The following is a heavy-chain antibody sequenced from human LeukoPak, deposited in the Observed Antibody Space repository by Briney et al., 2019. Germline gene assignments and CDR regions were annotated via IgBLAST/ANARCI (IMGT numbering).Heavy chain of an antibody. V-gene: IGHV1-46*01. CDR1: GYTFTSYY. CDR2: INPSGGST. Sequence: ASVKVSCKASGYTFTSYYKHWVRQAPGQGLEWMGIINPSGGSTSYAQKFQGRVTMTRDTSTSTVYMELSSLRSEDTAVYYCARAPRAAYYYDSSGYGEGAFDIWGQGTMVTVSS. D-gene: IGHD3-22*01. CDR3: ARAPRAAYYYDSSGYGEGAFDI. J-gene: IGHJ3*02.